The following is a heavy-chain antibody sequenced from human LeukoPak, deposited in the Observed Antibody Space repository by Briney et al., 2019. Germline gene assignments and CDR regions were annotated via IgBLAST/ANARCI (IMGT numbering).Heavy chain of an antibody. J-gene: IGHJ4*02. CDR1: GGSFSSYA. V-gene: IGHV1-69*04. Sequence: SVKVSCKASGGSFSSYAISWVRQAPGQGLEWMGRIIPMLAITNYAPKFQGRVTITADKSTSTAYMELGSLRSEDTAVYYCAXXXXXXXXDNCYSTFDDWGQGTLVTVSS. D-gene: IGHD2-15*01. CDR2: IIPMLAIT. CDR3: AXXXXXXXXDNCYSTFDD.